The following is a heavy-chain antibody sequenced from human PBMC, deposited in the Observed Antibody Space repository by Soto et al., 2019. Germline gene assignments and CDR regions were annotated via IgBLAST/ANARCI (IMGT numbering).Heavy chain of an antibody. V-gene: IGHV1-18*01. J-gene: IGHJ6*02. D-gene: IGHD3-22*01. CDR1: GYTFTSYG. CDR3: ARGGYYDSSGSREHYYYGMDV. CDR2: ISAYNGNT. Sequence: ASVKVSCKASGYTFTSYGISWVRQAPGQGLEWMGWISAYNGNTNYAQTLQGRVAMTTDTSTSTAYMELRSLRSDDAAVYYCARGGYYDSSGSREHYYYGMDVWGQGTTVTVSS.